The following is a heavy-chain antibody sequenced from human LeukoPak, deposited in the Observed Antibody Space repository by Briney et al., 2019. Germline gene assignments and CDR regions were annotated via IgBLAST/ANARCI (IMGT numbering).Heavy chain of an antibody. D-gene: IGHD3-10*02. J-gene: IGHJ6*02. V-gene: IGHV1-69*04. CDR3: ARSRVRGTESGYYGMDV. CDR1: GGTFSSYA. Sequence: SVKVSCKSSGGTFSSYAISWVRQAPGQGLEWMGRIIPILGIANYAQKFQGRVTITADKSTSTAYMELSSLRSEDTAVYYCARSRVRGTESGYYGMDVWGQGTTVTVSS. CDR2: IIPILGIA.